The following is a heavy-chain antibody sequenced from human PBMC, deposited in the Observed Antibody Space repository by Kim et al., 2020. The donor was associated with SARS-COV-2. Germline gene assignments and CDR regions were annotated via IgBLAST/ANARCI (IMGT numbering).Heavy chain of an antibody. CDR2: IYPGDSDT. J-gene: IGHJ6*02. Sequence: GESLKIPCKGSGYSFTSYWIGWVRQMPGKGLEWMGIIYPGDSDTRYSPSFQGQVTISADKSISTAYLQWSSLKASDTAMYYCARGHGFGDQKSYFYYGMDVWGQGTTVTVSS. CDR1: GYSFTSYW. V-gene: IGHV5-51*01. CDR3: ARGHGFGDQKSYFYYGMDV. D-gene: IGHD3-10*01.